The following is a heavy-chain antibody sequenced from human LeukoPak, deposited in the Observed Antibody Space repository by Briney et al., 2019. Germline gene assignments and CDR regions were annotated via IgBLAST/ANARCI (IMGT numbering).Heavy chain of an antibody. J-gene: IGHJ4*02. CDR2: IYSGGST. CDR3: AGLPAYYYDTSGFYFDY. D-gene: IGHD3-22*01. Sequence: GGSLRLSCAAPGFTFSSYAMSWVRQAPGKGLEWVSVIYSGGSTYYADSVKGRFTISRDNSKNTLYLQMNSLRAEDTAVYYCAGLPAYYYDTSGFYFDYWGQGTLVTVSS. CDR1: GFTFSSYA. V-gene: IGHV3-66*04.